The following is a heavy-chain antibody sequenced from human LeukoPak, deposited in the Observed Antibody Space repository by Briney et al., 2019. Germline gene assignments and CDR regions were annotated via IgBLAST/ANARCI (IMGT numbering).Heavy chain of an antibody. Sequence: PGGSLRLSCAASGFTFSSYGMSWVRQAPGKGLEWVSAISGSGGSTYYADSVKGRFTISRDNAKNSLYLHMHSLRAEDTAVYYCAREKPPLTRAFDIWGQGTMVTVSS. CDR1: GFTFSSYG. CDR2: ISGSGGST. J-gene: IGHJ3*02. V-gene: IGHV3-23*01. CDR3: AREKPPLTRAFDI.